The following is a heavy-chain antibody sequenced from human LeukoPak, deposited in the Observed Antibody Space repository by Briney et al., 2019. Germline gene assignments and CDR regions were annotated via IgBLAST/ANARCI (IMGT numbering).Heavy chain of an antibody. J-gene: IGHJ6*03. CDR2: IYYSGST. D-gene: IGHD6-13*01. Sequence: SETLSLTCTVPGGSISSGSYYWGWIRQPPGKGLEWIGNIYYSGSTYYNPSLKSRVTISVDTSKNQFSLKLRSVTAADTAVYYCARDRVGQQLVGRKYYYYYMDVWGKGNTVTISS. V-gene: IGHV4-39*07. CDR1: GGSISSGSYY. CDR3: ARDRVGQQLVGRKYYYYYMDV.